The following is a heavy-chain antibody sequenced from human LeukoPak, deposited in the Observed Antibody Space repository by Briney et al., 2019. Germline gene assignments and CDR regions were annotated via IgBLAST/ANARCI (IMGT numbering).Heavy chain of an antibody. V-gene: IGHV1-2*02. Sequence: ASVKVSCKASGYTFTGYYMHWVRQAPGQGLEWMGWINPNSGGTNYAQKFQGRVTMTRDTSISTAYMELSRLRSDDTAVYYCARVRIAAAGMPGSWFDPWGQGTLVTVSS. J-gene: IGHJ5*02. D-gene: IGHD6-13*01. CDR2: INPNSGGT. CDR1: GYTFTGYY. CDR3: ARVRIAAAGMPGSWFDP.